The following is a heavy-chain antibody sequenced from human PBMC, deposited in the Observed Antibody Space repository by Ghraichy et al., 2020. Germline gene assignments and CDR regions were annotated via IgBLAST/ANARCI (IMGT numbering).Heavy chain of an antibody. CDR2: VGGNGVTT. CDR1: GFTYSSYA. J-gene: IGHJ6*02. CDR3: AKGIATRPHYYYAMDV. Sequence: GGSLRLSCAASGFTYSSYAVSWVRQAPGKGLEWVSVVGGNGVTTYYADSLRGRFSTSRDNSKNTLYRQMNSLRAEDMAVYYCAKGIATRPHYYYAMDVWGQGTTVTVSS. V-gene: IGHV3-23*01. D-gene: IGHD6-6*01.